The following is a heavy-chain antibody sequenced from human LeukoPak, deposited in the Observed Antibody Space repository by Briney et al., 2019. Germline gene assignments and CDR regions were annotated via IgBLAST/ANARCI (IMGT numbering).Heavy chain of an antibody. CDR2: MNPNSGNT. D-gene: IGHD3-22*01. Sequence: ASVKVSCKASGYTLTSYEINWVRQATGQGLEWMGWMNPNSGNTGYAQKFQGRVTITRNTSISTAYMELSSLRSEDTAVYYCARGWFPFFTMTESDWFDPWGQGTLVTVSS. V-gene: IGHV1-8*03. J-gene: IGHJ5*02. CDR1: GYTLTSYE. CDR3: ARGWFPFFTMTESDWFDP.